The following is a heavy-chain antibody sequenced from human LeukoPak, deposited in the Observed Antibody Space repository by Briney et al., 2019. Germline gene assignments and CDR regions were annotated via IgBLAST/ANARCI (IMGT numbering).Heavy chain of an antibody. CDR2: IYHNGNT. D-gene: IGHD4-23*01. V-gene: IGHV4-4*02. J-gene: IGHJ4*02. CDR1: GATISSSNW. CDR3: ARVGIGNSFDY. Sequence: SETLSLTCAVSGATISSSNWWSWVRQPPGKGLEWIGDIYHNGNTNYNLSLKSRVTISVDKSEKQFSLSLTSVTAADTAVYYCARVGIGNSFDYWGQGTLVTVSS.